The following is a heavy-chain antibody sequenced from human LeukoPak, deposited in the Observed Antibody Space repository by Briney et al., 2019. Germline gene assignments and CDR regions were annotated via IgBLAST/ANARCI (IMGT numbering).Heavy chain of an antibody. V-gene: IGHV5-51*01. CDR1: GYTFTSYL. D-gene: IGHD1-26*01. Sequence: GESLKISCKGSGYTFTSYLIGWVRQMPGRGLECMGIIYHTDSGSYIRYSPSFQGQVTISADKSISTAYLQWSSLKASDIAMYYCARLLYSGSSYPGGEAFDFWGQGTMVTVSS. CDR3: ARLLYSGSSYPGGEAFDF. CDR2: IYHTDSGSYI. J-gene: IGHJ3*01.